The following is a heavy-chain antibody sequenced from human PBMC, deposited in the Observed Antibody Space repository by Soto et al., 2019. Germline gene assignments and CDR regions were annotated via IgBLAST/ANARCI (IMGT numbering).Heavy chain of an antibody. J-gene: IGHJ4*02. V-gene: IGHV3-48*02. CDR2: IRSSPSAI. D-gene: IGHD3-16*01. Sequence: EVQLMESGGGLVQPGGSLRLSCVASGFTFSSFSMNWVRQAPGKGLEWVSYIRSSPSAISYADSVKGRFTISRDNAKNSLDQQLNSLMDEDTAVYSGARDTAYAFDSWGQGTLVSVSS. CDR3: ARDTAYAFDS. CDR1: GFTFSSFS.